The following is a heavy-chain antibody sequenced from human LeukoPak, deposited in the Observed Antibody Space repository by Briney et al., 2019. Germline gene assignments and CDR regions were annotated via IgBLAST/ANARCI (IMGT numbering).Heavy chain of an antibody. Sequence: SQTLSLTCAISGDSVSSKSAAWNWIRQSPSRGLEWLGRVYYRSKWYNDYAVSVKSRITINPDTSKNQFSLQLNSVTAEDTAKYYCAREQWELMDALDIWGQGTMVTVSS. D-gene: IGHD1-26*01. CDR1: GDSVSSKSAA. CDR3: AREQWELMDALDI. J-gene: IGHJ3*02. V-gene: IGHV6-1*01. CDR2: VYYRSKWYN.